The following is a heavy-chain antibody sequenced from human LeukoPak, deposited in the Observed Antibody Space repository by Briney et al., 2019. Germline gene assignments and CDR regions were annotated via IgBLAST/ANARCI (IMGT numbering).Heavy chain of an antibody. CDR1: GGTFSSYA. CDR2: IIPIFGTA. Sequence: ASVKVSCKASGGTFSSYAISWARQAPGQGLEWMGGIIPIFGTANYAQKFQGRVTITADESTSTAYMELSSLRSEDTAVYYCASRTPPYCTNGVCYTLYYYGMDVWGQGTTVTVSS. J-gene: IGHJ6*02. CDR3: ASRTPPYCTNGVCYTLYYYGMDV. D-gene: IGHD2-8*01. V-gene: IGHV1-69*01.